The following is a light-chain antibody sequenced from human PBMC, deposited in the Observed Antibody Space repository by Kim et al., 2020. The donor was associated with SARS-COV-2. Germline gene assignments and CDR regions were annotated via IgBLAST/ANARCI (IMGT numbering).Light chain of an antibody. V-gene: IGLV1-44*01. CDR3: AAWDDSLNGPYV. CDR1: SSNIGSNT. J-gene: IGLJ1*01. Sequence: RVTNSCSGSSSNIGSNTVNWYQQLPGTAPKLLIYSNNQRPSGVPDRFSGSKSGTSASLAISGLQSEDEADYYCAAWDDSLNGPYVFGTGTKVTVL. CDR2: SNN.